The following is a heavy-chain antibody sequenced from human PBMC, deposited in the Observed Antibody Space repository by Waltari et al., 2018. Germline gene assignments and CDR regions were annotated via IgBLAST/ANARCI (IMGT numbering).Heavy chain of an antibody. D-gene: IGHD3-3*01. CDR1: GFTFSSYW. J-gene: IGHJ3*02. CDR2: INSNGSST. V-gene: IGHV3-74*01. Sequence: EVQLVESGGGLVQPGGSLRLSCAASGFTFSSYWRHWVRQAPGKGLVWVSRINSNGSSTSYADSVKGRFTISRDNAKKRLYLQMNSLRAEDTAVYYCARVSSTTTFFGVESEAFDIWGQGTMVTVSS. CDR3: ARVSSTTTFFGVESEAFDI.